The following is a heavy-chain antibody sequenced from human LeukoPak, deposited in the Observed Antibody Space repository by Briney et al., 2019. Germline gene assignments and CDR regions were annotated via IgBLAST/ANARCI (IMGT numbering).Heavy chain of an antibody. J-gene: IGHJ6*02. V-gene: IGHV3-21*01. Sequence: GRSLRLSCAASGFTFSSYSMNWVRQAPGKGLEWVSSISSSSSYIYYADSVKGRFTISRDNAKNSLYLQMNSLRTEDTAVYYCARTNSSGWLADYYYYYGMDVWGQGTTVTVSS. CDR1: GFTFSSYS. D-gene: IGHD6-19*01. CDR2: ISSSSSYI. CDR3: ARTNSSGWLADYYYYYGMDV.